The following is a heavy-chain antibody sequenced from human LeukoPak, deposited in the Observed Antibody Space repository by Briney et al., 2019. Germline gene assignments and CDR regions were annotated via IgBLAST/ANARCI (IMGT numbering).Heavy chain of an antibody. D-gene: IGHD3-9*01. J-gene: IGHJ3*02. CDR3: ARGRVLRYFDWTDAFDI. V-gene: IGHV1-2*02. CDR2: INPNSGGT. CDR1: GGTFSSYA. Sequence: ASVKVSCKASGGTFSSYAISWVRQAPGQGLAWMGWINPNSGGTNYAQKFQGRVTMTRDTSISTAYMELSRLRSDDTAVYYCARGRVLRYFDWTDAFDIWGQGTMVTVSS.